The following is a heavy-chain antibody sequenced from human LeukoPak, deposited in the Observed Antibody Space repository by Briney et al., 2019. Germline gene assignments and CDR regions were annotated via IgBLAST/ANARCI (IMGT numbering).Heavy chain of an antibody. J-gene: IGHJ4*02. Sequence: PGGSLRLSCAASGFTFSSYAMSWVRQAPGKGLEWVSGISGSGGSTYYADSVKGRFTISRDNSKNTLYLQMNSLRAEDTAVYYCAHISSSWPDYWGQGTLVTVSS. CDR3: AHISSSWPDY. V-gene: IGHV3-23*01. CDR2: ISGSGGST. D-gene: IGHD6-13*01. CDR1: GFTFSSYA.